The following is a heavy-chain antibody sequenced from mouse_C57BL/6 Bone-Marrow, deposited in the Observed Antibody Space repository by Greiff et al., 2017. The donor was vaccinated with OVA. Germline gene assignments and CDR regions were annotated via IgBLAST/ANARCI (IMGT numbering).Heavy chain of an antibody. CDR1: GFTFSDYY. J-gene: IGHJ4*01. V-gene: IGHV5-12*01. CDR2: ISNGGGST. Sequence: DVQLVESGGGLVQPGGSLKLSCAASGFTFSDYYMYWVRQTPEKRLEWVAYISNGGGSTYYPDTVKGRFTISRDNAKNTLYLQMSRLKSEDTAMYYCASPTVVERGYAMDYWGQGTSVTVSS. D-gene: IGHD1-1*01. CDR3: ASPTVVERGYAMDY.